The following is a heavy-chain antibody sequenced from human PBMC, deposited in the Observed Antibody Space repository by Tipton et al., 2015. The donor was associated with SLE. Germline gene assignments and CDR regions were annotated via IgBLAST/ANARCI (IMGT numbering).Heavy chain of an antibody. D-gene: IGHD3-22*01. V-gene: IGHV4-30-2*01. CDR1: GGSISSGGYS. CDR2: IYHSGST. CDR3: ARVPDYDSSVP. Sequence: TLSLSCTVSGGSISSGGYSWSWIRQPPGKGLEWIGYIYHSGSTYYNPSLKSRVTISVDRSKNQFSLKLSSVTAADTAVYYCARVPDYDSSVPWGQGTLVTVSS. J-gene: IGHJ5*02.